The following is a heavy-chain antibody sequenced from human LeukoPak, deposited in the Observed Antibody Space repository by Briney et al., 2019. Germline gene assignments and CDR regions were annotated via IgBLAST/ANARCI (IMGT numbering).Heavy chain of an antibody. J-gene: IGHJ3*02. D-gene: IGHD2-2*01. CDR3: AHSSEYQLLYAFDI. Sequence: GGSLRLSCAASGFTFSDYYMSWIRQAPGKGLEWVSYISSSGSTIYYADSVKGRFTISRDNAKNSLYLQMNSLRAEDTAVYYCAHSSEYQLLYAFDIWGQGTMVTVSS. V-gene: IGHV3-11*04. CDR2: ISSSGSTI. CDR1: GFTFSDYY.